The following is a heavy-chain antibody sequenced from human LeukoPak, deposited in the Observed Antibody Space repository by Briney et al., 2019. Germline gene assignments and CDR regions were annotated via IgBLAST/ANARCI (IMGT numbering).Heavy chain of an antibody. CDR2: FDPEDGET. D-gene: IGHD3-22*01. CDR1: GYTLTELS. CDR3: ATDIYDSSGYYWSPLDY. Sequence: VASVKVSCEVSGYTLTELSMHWVRQAPGKGLEWMGGFDPEDGETIYAQKFQGRVTMTEDTSTDTAYMELSSLRSEDTAVYYCATDIYDSSGYYWSPLDYWGQGTLVTVSS. J-gene: IGHJ4*02. V-gene: IGHV1-24*01.